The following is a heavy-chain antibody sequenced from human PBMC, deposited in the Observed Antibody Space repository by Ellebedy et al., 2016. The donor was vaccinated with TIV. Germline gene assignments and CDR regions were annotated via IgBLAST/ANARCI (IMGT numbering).Heavy chain of an antibody. V-gene: IGHV3-74*01. D-gene: IGHD1-26*01. J-gene: IGHJ4*02. CDR3: TRDLVGATSDF. Sequence: GESLKISCAASGFTFTTYWMHWVREAPGKGLVWVSRINVDGSNTNYADSVKGRFTISRDNAKNMVYLQMNSLRAEDSAVYHCTRDLVGATSDFWGQGTLVTASA. CDR1: GFTFTTYW. CDR2: INVDGSNT.